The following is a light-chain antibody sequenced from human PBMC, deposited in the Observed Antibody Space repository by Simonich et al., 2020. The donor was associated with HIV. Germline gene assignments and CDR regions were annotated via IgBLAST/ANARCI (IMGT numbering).Light chain of an antibody. Sequence: DIQMTQSPSSLSASVGDRVTITCQASQDITNYLHWDQQKPGKAPKLLIYDASNLETGVPSRFSGSGSGTDFTFTINSLQPEDIATYYCQQSYSTLLTFGGGTKVEIK. V-gene: IGKV1-33*01. J-gene: IGKJ4*01. CDR3: QQSYSTLLT. CDR1: QDITNY. CDR2: DAS.